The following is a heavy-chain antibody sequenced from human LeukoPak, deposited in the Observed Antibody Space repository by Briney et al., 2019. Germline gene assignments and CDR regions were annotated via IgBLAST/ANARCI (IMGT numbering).Heavy chain of an antibody. Sequence: SETLSLTCTVSGGSISSYYWGWIRQPAGKGLEWIGRIYTSGSTNYNPSLKSRVTMPVDTSKNQFSLKLSSVTAADTAVYYCARSGRDSSSWSNNWFDPWGQGTLVTVSS. D-gene: IGHD6-13*01. CDR2: IYTSGST. CDR1: GGSISSYY. V-gene: IGHV4-4*07. J-gene: IGHJ5*02. CDR3: ARSGRDSSSWSNNWFDP.